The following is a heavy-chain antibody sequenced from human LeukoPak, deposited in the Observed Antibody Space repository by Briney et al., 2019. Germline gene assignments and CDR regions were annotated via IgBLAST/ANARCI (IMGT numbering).Heavy chain of an antibody. V-gene: IGHV3-30*02. Sequence: GGSLRLSCAASGFTFSSYGMHWVRQAPGKGLEWVAFIRYDGSNKYYADSVKGRFTISRDNSKNTLYLQMNSLRAEDTAVYYCARDPSFRPGYFDYWGQGTLVTVSS. CDR3: ARDPSFRPGYFDY. CDR1: GFTFSSYG. J-gene: IGHJ4*02. CDR2: IRYDGSNK.